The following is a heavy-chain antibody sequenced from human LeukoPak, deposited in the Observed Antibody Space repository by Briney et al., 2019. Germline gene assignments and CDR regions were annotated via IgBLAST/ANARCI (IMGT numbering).Heavy chain of an antibody. V-gene: IGHV1-24*01. CDR3: ATVPDYDYVWGSLDY. CDR2: FDPEDGET. J-gene: IGHJ4*02. D-gene: IGHD3-16*01. Sequence: GASVKVSCKVSGYTLTELSMHWVRQAPGKGLERMGGFDPEDGETIYAQKFQGRVTMTEDTSTDTAYMELSSLRSEDTAVYYCATVPDYDYVWGSLDYWGQGTLVTVSS. CDR1: GYTLTELS.